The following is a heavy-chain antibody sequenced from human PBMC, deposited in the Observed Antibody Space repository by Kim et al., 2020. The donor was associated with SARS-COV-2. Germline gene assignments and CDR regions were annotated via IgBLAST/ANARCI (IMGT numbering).Heavy chain of an antibody. D-gene: IGHD3-10*01. CDR3: ERVKHYYGSGSYYDRFTGYYGMDV. J-gene: IGHJ6*02. V-gene: IGHV3-74*01. Sequence: GGSLRLSCAASGFTFSSYWMHWVRQAPGKGLVWVSRINSDGSSTSYADSVKGRFTISRDNAKNTLYLQMNSLRAEDTAVYYCERVKHYYGSGSYYDRFTGYYGMDVWGQGTTVIVSS. CDR2: INSDGSST. CDR1: GFTFSSYW.